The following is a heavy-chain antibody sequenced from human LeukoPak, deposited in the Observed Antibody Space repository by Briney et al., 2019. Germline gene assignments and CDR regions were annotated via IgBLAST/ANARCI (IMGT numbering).Heavy chain of an antibody. J-gene: IGHJ4*02. V-gene: IGHV3-30-3*01. Sequence: GGSLRLSCAASGFTFSSYAMHWVRQAPGKGLEWVAVISYDGSNKYYADSVKGRFTISRDNSKNTLYLQMNSLGAEDTAVYYCAKDIKYYYGSGPIYWGQGTLVTVSS. CDR3: AKDIKYYYGSGPIY. D-gene: IGHD3-10*01. CDR2: ISYDGSNK. CDR1: GFTFSSYA.